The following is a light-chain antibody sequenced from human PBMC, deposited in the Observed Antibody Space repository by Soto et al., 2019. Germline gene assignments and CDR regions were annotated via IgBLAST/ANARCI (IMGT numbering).Light chain of an antibody. J-gene: IGKJ5*01. Sequence: IQMTQSPSSLSASVGDRVTLTCRASQSISSYLNWYQQKPGKAPKLLIYTASSLASGVPSRFSGSGSGTEFTLTISSVQPEDFATYYCQQSYTTPWMTFGQGTQLEI. CDR1: QSISSY. V-gene: IGKV1-39*01. CDR3: QQSYTTPWMT. CDR2: TAS.